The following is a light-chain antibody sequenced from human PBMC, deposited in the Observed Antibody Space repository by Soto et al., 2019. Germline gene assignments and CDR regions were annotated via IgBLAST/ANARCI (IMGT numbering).Light chain of an antibody. V-gene: IGKV3-15*01. CDR1: QRISSN. CDR3: QHYNNYST. J-gene: IGKJ1*01. CDR2: GAS. Sequence: EIVMKQSPATLSLSTGERATLSCRASQRISSNLAWYQHKPGQAPRLLIFGASTRAIGIPARFSGSGSGTEFTLTISSLKPDDFATYYCQHYNNYSTFGQGTKVDIK.